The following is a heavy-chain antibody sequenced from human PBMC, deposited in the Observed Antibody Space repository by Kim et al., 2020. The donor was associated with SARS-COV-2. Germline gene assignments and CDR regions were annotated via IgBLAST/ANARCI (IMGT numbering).Heavy chain of an antibody. CDR1: GYTFTSYY. D-gene: IGHD6-13*01. J-gene: IGHJ4*02. CDR3: ARVAGSSSWSHGRTHFDY. Sequence: ASVKVSCKASGYTFTSYYMHWVRQAPGQGLEWMGIINPSGGSTSYAQKFQGRVTMTRDTSTSTVYMELSSLRSEDTAVYYCARVAGSSSWSHGRTHFDYWGQGTLVTVSS. V-gene: IGHV1-46*01. CDR2: INPSGGST.